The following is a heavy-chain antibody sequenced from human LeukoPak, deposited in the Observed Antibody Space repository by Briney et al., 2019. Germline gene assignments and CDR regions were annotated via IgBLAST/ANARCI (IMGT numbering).Heavy chain of an antibody. J-gene: IGHJ4*02. CDR1: GGSISSYY. Sequence: PSETLSLTCTVSGGSISSYYWSWIRQPPGKGLEWIGYIYYSGSTNYNPSLKSRVTISVDTSKNQFSLKLSSVTAADTAVYYCARDRYYDSSGPIFDYWGQGTLVTVSS. CDR3: ARDRYYDSSGPIFDY. CDR2: IYYSGST. D-gene: IGHD3-22*01. V-gene: IGHV4-59*01.